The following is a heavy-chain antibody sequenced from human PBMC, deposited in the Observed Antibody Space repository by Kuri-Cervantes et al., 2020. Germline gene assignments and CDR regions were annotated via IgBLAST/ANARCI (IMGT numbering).Heavy chain of an antibody. CDR1: GFTFSSYA. CDR3: ARARGDYYDSSGYDYYYYYGMDV. D-gene: IGHD3-22*01. CDR2: ISYDGSNK. V-gene: IGHV3-30-3*01. Sequence: GGSLRLSCAASGFTFSSYAMHWVRQAPGKGLEWVAVISYDGSNKYYADSVKGRFTISRDNSKNTLYLQMNNLRVEDTAVYYCARARGDYYDSSGYDYYYYYGMDVWGQGTTVTVSS. J-gene: IGHJ6*02.